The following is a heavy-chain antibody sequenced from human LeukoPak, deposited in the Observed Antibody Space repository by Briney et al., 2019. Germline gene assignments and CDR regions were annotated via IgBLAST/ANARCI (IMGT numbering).Heavy chain of an antibody. V-gene: IGHV1-2*02. D-gene: IGHD2-2*01. J-gene: IGHJ4*02. CDR1: GYTFTGYY. CDR2: INPNSGGT. Sequence: AASVKVSCKPSGYTFTGYYIHWVRQAPGQGLEWMGWINPNSGGTNFAQNFQGRVTMTRDTSISTAYMELSSLRSDDTAVYYCARRYCGTTSCYYLDYWGQGTLVTVSS. CDR3: ARRYCGTTSCYYLDY.